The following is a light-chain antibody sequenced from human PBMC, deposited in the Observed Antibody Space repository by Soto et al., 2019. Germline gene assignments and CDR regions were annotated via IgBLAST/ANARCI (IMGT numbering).Light chain of an antibody. V-gene: IGKV1-5*03. CDR2: KAS. J-gene: IGKJ1*01. CDR3: QQYNSYAWT. CDR1: QSISSW. Sequence: DIQMTQSPSTLSASVGDRVTITCRASQSISSWLAWYQQKPGKAPKLLIYKASSLESGVPSRFNGSGSGTEFTLTISSLQSDDFATYYCQQYNSYAWTFGHGNKVEIK.